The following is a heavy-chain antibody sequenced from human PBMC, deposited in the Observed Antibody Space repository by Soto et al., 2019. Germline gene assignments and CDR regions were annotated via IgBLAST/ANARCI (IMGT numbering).Heavy chain of an antibody. J-gene: IGHJ3*02. D-gene: IGHD5-12*01. V-gene: IGHV3-30*18. CDR2: ISYDGSNK. Sequence: QVQLVESGGGVVQPGRSLRLSCAASGFTFSSYGMHWVRQAPGKGLEWVAVISYDGSNKYYADSVKGRFTISRDNSKNTLYLQMNSLRAEDTAVYYCANSEGYGNPGAFEIWGQGTMVTVSS. CDR3: ANSEGYGNPGAFEI. CDR1: GFTFSSYG.